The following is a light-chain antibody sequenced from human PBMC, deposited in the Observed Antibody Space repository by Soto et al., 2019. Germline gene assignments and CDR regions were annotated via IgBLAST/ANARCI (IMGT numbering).Light chain of an antibody. J-gene: IGLJ2*01. CDR2: DVS. CDR1: GSDVGGYDF. Sequence: QSALTQPRSVSGSPGQSVTISCTGTGSDVGGYDFVSWYQQHPGKAPELTIFDVSKRPSGVPDRFSGSKSGNTASLAISGLQADDEADYYRCSFAGTYPVVFGGGTKLTVL. CDR3: CSFAGTYPVV. V-gene: IGLV2-11*01.